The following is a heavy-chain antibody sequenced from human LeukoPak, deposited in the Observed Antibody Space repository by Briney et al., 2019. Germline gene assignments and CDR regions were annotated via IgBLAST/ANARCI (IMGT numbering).Heavy chain of an antibody. CDR3: VREYSGWLAAAGA. Sequence: GGSLRLSCAASGFSFSSYWMSWVRQAPGKGLEWVSSISSSSNYIYYADSVKGRLTISRDNAKNSLYPQMNSLRAEDTAVYYCVREYSGWLAAAGAWGQGTLVTVSS. V-gene: IGHV3-21*01. CDR2: ISSSSNYI. J-gene: IGHJ4*02. CDR1: GFSFSSYW. D-gene: IGHD6-13*01.